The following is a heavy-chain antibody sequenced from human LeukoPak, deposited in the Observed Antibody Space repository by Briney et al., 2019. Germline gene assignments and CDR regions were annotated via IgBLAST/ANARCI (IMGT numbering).Heavy chain of an antibody. J-gene: IGHJ4*02. D-gene: IGHD6-19*01. CDR3: ARDKGAPGIAVYFDY. CDR1: GGSISSSSYY. Sequence: SETLSLTCTVSGGSISSSSYYWGWIRQPPGKGLEWIGSIYYSGSTYYNPSLKSRVTISVDTSKNQFSLKLSSVTAADTAVYYCARDKGAPGIAVYFDYWGQGTLVTVSS. CDR2: IYYSGST. V-gene: IGHV4-39*07.